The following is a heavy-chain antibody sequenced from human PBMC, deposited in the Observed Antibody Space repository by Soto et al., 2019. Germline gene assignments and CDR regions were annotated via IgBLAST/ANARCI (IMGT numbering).Heavy chain of an antibody. CDR1: GFTFSSYE. CDR3: AGGSPYYDFWSGFDY. V-gene: IGHV3-13*01. D-gene: IGHD3-3*01. J-gene: IGHJ4*02. Sequence: GSLGLSCAASGFTFSSYEMHWVRQATGKGLEWVSAIGTAGDTYYPGSVKGRFTISRENAKNSLYLQMNSLRAGDTAVYYCAGGSPYYDFWSGFDYWGQGTLVTVSS. CDR2: IGTAGDT.